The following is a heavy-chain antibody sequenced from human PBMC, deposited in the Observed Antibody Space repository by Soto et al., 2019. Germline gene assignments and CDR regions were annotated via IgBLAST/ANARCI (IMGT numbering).Heavy chain of an antibody. V-gene: IGHV3-30-3*01. CDR3: ARDDEGGSDCDLGY. CDR2: ILSDGSNK. Sequence: QVQLVESGGGVVQPGRSLRLSCAVSGFTLSSHAMHWVRQAPGKGLERVALILSDGSNKYYADSVKGRFTTSRDNSKNTMYLQMNSLRVEDTAVYYCARDDEGGSDCDLGYWGQGALVTVSS. J-gene: IGHJ4*02. D-gene: IGHD1-26*01. CDR1: GFTLSSHA.